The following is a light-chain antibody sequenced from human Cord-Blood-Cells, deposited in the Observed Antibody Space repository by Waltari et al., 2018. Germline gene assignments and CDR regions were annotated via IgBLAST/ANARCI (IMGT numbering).Light chain of an antibody. CDR3: QQYYSTPPT. Sequence: DIVMTKSPDPLAVSLCERATINCKSSQSVLYSSNDKNYLAWYQQKPGQPPKLLIYWASTRDTGVPDRFSGSGSGTEFTLTISSLQAEDVAVYYCQQYYSTPPTFGQGTKVEIK. J-gene: IGKJ1*01. CDR2: WAS. CDR1: QSVLYSSNDKNY. V-gene: IGKV4-1*01.